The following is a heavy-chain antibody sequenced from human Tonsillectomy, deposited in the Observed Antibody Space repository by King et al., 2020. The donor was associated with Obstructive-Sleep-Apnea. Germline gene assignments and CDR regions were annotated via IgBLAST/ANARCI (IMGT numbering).Heavy chain of an antibody. Sequence: QLVQSGAEVKKPGSSVKVSCKTSGDIFSNYATNWVRQAPGQGLELMGRIIPILGITTYAQKFQGRVTITADESTSTAYMELSSLRFEDTAVYYCARGGFDSRPPWFDPWGQGTLVTVSS. J-gene: IGHJ5*02. V-gene: IGHV1-69*09. CDR2: IIPILGIT. CDR3: ARGGFDSRPPWFDP. D-gene: IGHD3-22*01. CDR1: GDIFSNYA.